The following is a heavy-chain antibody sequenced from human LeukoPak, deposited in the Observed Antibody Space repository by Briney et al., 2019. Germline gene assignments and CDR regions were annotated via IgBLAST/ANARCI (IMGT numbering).Heavy chain of an antibody. J-gene: IGHJ4*02. V-gene: IGHV3-74*01. D-gene: IGHD5-12*01. CDR3: ARDGYSGYGYFDY. CDR2: INSDGSST. Sequence: GGSLRLSCAASGFTFSSYAMSWVRQAPGKGLVWVSRINSDGSSTSYADSVKGRFTISRDNAKNTLYLQMNSLRAEDTAVYYCARDGYSGYGYFDYWGQGTLVTVSS. CDR1: GFTFSSYA.